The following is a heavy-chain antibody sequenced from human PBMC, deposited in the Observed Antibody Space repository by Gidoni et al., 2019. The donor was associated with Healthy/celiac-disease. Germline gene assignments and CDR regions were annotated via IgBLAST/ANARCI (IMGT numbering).Heavy chain of an antibody. CDR1: GFTFDDYA. V-gene: IGHV3-43D*03. Sequence: EVQLVESGGVVVQPGGSLRLSCAASGFTFDDYAMHWVRQAPGKGLEWVSLISWDGCSTYYADSVKGRFTISRDNSKNSLYLQMNSLRAEDTALYYCAKDIRDYGDYYYYGMDVWGQGTTVTVSS. CDR2: ISWDGCST. CDR3: AKDIRDYGDYYYYGMDV. D-gene: IGHD4-17*01. J-gene: IGHJ6*02.